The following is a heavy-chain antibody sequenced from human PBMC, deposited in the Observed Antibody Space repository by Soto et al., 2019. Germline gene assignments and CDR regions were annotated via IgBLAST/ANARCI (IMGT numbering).Heavy chain of an antibody. CDR3: AKGGGLTGTTRYSFDD. CDR2: ISGDATST. Sequence: EVQLSESGGDLVQPGGSLRLSCAASGFTFSSFTMSWVRQAPGKGPEWVSAISGDATSTSYPDSVKGRFTISRDNSQNTVYLQMNSLRVEDAAVYYCAKGGGLTGTTRYSFDDWGQGTLVTVSS. D-gene: IGHD1-20*01. CDR1: GFTFSSFT. J-gene: IGHJ4*02. V-gene: IGHV3-23*01.